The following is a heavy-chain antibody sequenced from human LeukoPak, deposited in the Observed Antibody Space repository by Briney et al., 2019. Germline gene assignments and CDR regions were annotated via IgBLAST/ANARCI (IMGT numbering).Heavy chain of an antibody. V-gene: IGHV3-48*04. CDR2: ISSSSSTI. D-gene: IGHD3-22*01. CDR1: GFTFSSYS. J-gene: IGHJ3*02. Sequence: GGSLRLSCAASGFTFSSYSMNWVRQAPGKGLEWVSYISSSSSTIYYADSVKGRLTISRDNAKNSLYLQMNSLRAEDTAVYYCARDDNYYDSSGYSQATDAFDIWGQGTMVTVSS. CDR3: ARDDNYYDSSGYSQATDAFDI.